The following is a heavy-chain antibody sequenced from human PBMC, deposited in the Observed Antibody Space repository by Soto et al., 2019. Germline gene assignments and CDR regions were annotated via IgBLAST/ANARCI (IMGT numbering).Heavy chain of an antibody. V-gene: IGHV3-53*01. CDR2: IYSGDKT. D-gene: IGHD2-15*01. J-gene: IGHJ4*02. CDR1: GFTVSNNY. Sequence: GGSLRLSCAASGFTVSNNYMSWVRQAPGKGLEWVSVIYSGDKTSYADSVKGRFTISRDNSKNTLYLQMNSLRAEDTAVYYCAREAQDLGDVGFDYWGQGTLVTVSS. CDR3: AREAQDLGDVGFDY.